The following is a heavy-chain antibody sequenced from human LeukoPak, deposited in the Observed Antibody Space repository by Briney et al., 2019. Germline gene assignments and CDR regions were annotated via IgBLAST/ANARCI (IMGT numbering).Heavy chain of an antibody. D-gene: IGHD1-26*01. CDR1: GYTFTSYG. V-gene: IGHV1-18*01. J-gene: IGHJ4*02. Sequence: ASVTVSCKASGYTFTSYGISWVRQAPGQGLEWMGWISAYNGNTNYAQKLQGRVTMTTDTSTSTAYMELRSLRSDDTAVYYCARDGDIVGATGYVDYWGQGTLVTVSS. CDR3: ARDGDIVGATGYVDY. CDR2: ISAYNGNT.